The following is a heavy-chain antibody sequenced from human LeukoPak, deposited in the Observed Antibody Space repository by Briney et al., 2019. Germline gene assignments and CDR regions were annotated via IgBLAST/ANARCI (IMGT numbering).Heavy chain of an antibody. D-gene: IGHD1-26*01. V-gene: IGHV3-21*01. J-gene: IGHJ3*02. CDR3: ARDVGASARDAFDI. CDR2: ISTSSNYI. CDR1: GFTFSTYN. Sequence: GGSLRLSCTASGFTFSTYNMNWVRQAPGKGLEWVSSISTSSNYIYYADSVKGRFTISRDNAKKSLYLQMNSLRVEDTDVYYCARDVGASARDAFDIWGQGTMVTVSS.